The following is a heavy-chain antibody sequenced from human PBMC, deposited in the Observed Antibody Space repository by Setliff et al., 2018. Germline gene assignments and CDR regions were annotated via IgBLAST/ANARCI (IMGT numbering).Heavy chain of an antibody. V-gene: IGHV4-34*01. D-gene: IGHD4-17*01. CDR1: GGSFNGYY. J-gene: IGHJ4*02. Sequence: SETLSLTCAVYGGSFNGYYWSWIRQPPGKGLEWIGEINHSGSTNYNPSLKSRVTISVDTSKNQFSLKLSSVTAADTAVYYCARQIDYGDFQYFDYWGQGTLVTVSS. CDR2: INHSGST. CDR3: ARQIDYGDFQYFDY.